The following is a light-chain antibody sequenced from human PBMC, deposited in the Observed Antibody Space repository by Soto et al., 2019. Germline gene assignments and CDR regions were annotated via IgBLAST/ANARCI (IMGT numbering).Light chain of an antibody. Sequence: QSALTQPASVSESPGQSITISCAGTSSDVGGYNHVSWYQQHADKAPKLLIHEVSNRPSGVSNRFSGSKSDNTASLTISGLQAEDEGDYYCCSYAGDYMFVFGTGTKVTVL. CDR3: CSYAGDYMFV. CDR1: SSDVGGYNH. V-gene: IGLV2-23*02. J-gene: IGLJ1*01. CDR2: EVS.